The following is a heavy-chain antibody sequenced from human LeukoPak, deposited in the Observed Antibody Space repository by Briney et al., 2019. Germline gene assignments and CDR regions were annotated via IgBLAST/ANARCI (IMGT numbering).Heavy chain of an antibody. V-gene: IGHV4-4*07. CDR3: ARDSTDFAVTTYYYYYYMDV. Sequence: SETLSRTCTVSGGSISSYYWSWIRQPAGKGLEWIGRIYTSGSTNYNPSLKSRVTMSVDTSKNQFSLKLSSVTAADTAVYYCARDSTDFAVTTYYYYYYMDVWGKGTTVTISS. CDR2: IYTSGST. J-gene: IGHJ6*03. D-gene: IGHD4-17*01. CDR1: GGSISSYY.